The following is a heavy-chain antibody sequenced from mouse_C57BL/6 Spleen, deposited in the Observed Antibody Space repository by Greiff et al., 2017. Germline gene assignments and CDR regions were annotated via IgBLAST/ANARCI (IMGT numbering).Heavy chain of an antibody. V-gene: IGHV3-6*01. J-gene: IGHJ3*01. CDR1: GYSITSGYY. Sequence: VQLKESGPGLVKPSQSLSLTCSFTGYSITSGYYWNWIRQFPGNKLEWMGYISYDGSNNYNPSLKNRISITRDTSKNQFFLKLNSVTTEDTATYYCAREVDSSGYGYWGQGTLVTVSA. CDR2: ISYDGSN. CDR3: AREVDSSGYGY. D-gene: IGHD3-2*02.